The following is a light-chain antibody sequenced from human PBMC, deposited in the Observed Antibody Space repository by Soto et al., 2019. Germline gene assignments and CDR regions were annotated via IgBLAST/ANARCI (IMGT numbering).Light chain of an antibody. CDR1: SSNIGNNY. V-gene: IGLV1-51*01. CDR3: RTWDSSLRGV. J-gene: IGLJ2*01. Sequence: QSVLTQPPSVSAAPGQKGTISCSGSSSNIGNNYVSWYQQLLGTAPKLLIYDNNKRPSGIPDRFSGSKSGTSATLGITGLQTGDEADYYCRTWDSSLRGVFGGGTQLTVL. CDR2: DNN.